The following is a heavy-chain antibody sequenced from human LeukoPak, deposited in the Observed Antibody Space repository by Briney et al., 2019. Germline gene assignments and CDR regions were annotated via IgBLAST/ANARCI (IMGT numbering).Heavy chain of an antibody. CDR1: GFTFNYAW. CDR2: IKSKTDGETT. D-gene: IGHD6-19*01. J-gene: IGHJ4*02. CDR3: TTAPSGCAYMNGWHLDY. V-gene: IGHV3-15*01. Sequence: PGGSLRLSCAASGFTFNYAWMSWVRQAPGKGLEWVGRIKSKTDGETTDYAAPVKGRFTISRDDSKNTLYLQMNSLKTEDTALYYCTTAPSGCAYMNGWHLDYWGQGALVTVSS.